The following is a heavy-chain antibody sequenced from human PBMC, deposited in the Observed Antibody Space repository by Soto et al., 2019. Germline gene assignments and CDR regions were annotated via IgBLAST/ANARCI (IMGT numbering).Heavy chain of an antibody. Sequence: EVQLVESGGGLVQPGGSLRLSCAASGFTFRSFWMHWVRQAPGKGLMCVSRITNDGSATDYADSVRGRFTISRDNAENMLYLQLNNLRAYDTAVYYCARAAAPGYFYLWGRGTLVTVSS. CDR3: ARAAAPGYFYL. V-gene: IGHV3-74*01. J-gene: IGHJ2*01. CDR2: ITNDGSAT. CDR1: GFTFRSFW. D-gene: IGHD6-25*01.